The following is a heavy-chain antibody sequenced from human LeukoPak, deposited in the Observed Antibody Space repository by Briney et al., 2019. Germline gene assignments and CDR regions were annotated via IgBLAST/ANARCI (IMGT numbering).Heavy chain of an antibody. CDR3: ARDLVAGTVGDGMDV. Sequence: GAPVKVSCKASGGTFSSYAISWVRQAPGQGLEWMGGIIPIFGTANYAQKFQGRVTITADESTSTAYMELSSLRSEDTAVYYCARDLVAGTVGDGMDVWGQGTTVTVSS. CDR2: IIPIFGTA. V-gene: IGHV1-69*13. D-gene: IGHD6-19*01. CDR1: GGTFSSYA. J-gene: IGHJ6*02.